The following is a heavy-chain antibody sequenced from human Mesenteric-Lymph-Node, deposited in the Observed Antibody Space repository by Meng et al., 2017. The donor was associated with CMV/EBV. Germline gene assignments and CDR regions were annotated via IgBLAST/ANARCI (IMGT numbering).Heavy chain of an antibody. J-gene: IGHJ4*02. D-gene: IGHD2-2*01. CDR1: GGTFNTYT. CDR3: AGPEGAICASTSCYVY. CDR2: IIPMFSIT. Sequence: SVKVSCKASGGTFNTYTFNWLRQAPGQGLEWMGRIIPMFSITKYAQQFQARVTITTGESASTAYMELSGLRSDDTAIYYCAGPEGAICASTSCYVYWGQGTLVTVSS. V-gene: IGHV1-69*02.